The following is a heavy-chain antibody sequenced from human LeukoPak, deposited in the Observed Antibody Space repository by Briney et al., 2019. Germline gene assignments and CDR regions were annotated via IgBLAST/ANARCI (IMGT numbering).Heavy chain of an antibody. J-gene: IGHJ5*02. CDR1: GFTVSSNY. CDR2: IYSGGST. CDR3: ARDRYCSSTSCYNWFDP. Sequence: PGGSLRLSCAVSGFTVSSNYMSWVRQAPGKGLEWVSVIYSGGSTHYADSVKGRFTISRDNSKNALYVQMNSLRAEDTAVYYCARDRYCSSTSCYNWFDPWGQGTLVTVSS. V-gene: IGHV3-66*01. D-gene: IGHD2-2*01.